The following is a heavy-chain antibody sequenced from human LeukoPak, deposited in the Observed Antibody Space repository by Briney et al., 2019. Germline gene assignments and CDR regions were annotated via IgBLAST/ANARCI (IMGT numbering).Heavy chain of an antibody. D-gene: IGHD3-10*01. CDR2: IYHSGST. CDR3: ARHRGMYAYYGSGSYANWFDP. CDR1: GYSISSGYY. V-gene: IGHV4-38-2*02. Sequence: SETLSLTCTVSGYSISSGYYWGWIRQPPGKGLEWIGSIYHSGSTYYNPSLKSRVTISVDTSKNQFSLKLSSVTAADTAVYYCARHRGMYAYYGSGSYANWFDPWGQGTLVTVSS. J-gene: IGHJ5*02.